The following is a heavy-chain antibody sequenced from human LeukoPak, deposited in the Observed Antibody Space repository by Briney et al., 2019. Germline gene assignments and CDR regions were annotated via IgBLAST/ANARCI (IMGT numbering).Heavy chain of an antibody. J-gene: IGHJ6*03. CDR2: INPTSGAT. V-gene: IGHV1-2*02. CDR1: GYTFTVYY. Sequence: ASVKVSCKPSGYTFTVYYIHWVRQAPRQGLEWMGWINPTSGATNYAPKFQGRVTMTRDTSISTAYMELNSLRSDDTAVYFCARGVVAATFYYYMDVWGKGTTVTVSS. D-gene: IGHD2-15*01. CDR3: ARGVVAATFYYYMDV.